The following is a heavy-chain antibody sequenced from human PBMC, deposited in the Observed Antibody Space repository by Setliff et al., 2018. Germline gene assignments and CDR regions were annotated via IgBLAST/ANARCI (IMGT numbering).Heavy chain of an antibody. CDR1: GYTFTGYY. CDR3: ARGRIHDSSDYIGNWFDP. D-gene: IGHD3-22*01. V-gene: IGHV1-2*02. CDR2: INVNSGDT. J-gene: IGHJ5*02. Sequence: GASVKVSCKASGYTFTGYYIHWVRQAPGEGLEWMGCINVNSGDTNYAQKFQGRVIVTRDTSSSTAYMELRSLRPDDTAAYFCARGRIHDSSDYIGNWFDPWGQGTQVTVSS.